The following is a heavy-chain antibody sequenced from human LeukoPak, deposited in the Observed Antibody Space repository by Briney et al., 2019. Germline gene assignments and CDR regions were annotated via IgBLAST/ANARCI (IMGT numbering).Heavy chain of an antibody. CDR3: ARDQGYCSGGSCPTANVDY. CDR2: ISSSSSTI. CDR1: GFTFSSYS. Sequence: GGSLRLSCAASGFTFSSYSMNWVRQAPGKGLEWVLYISSSSSTIYYADSVKGRFTISRDNAKNSLYLQMNSLRAEDTAVYYCARDQGYCSGGSCPTANVDYWGQGTLVTVSS. V-gene: IGHV3-48*04. D-gene: IGHD2-15*01. J-gene: IGHJ4*02.